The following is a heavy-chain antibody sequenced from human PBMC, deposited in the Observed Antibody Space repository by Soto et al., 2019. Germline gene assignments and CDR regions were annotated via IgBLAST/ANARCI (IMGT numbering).Heavy chain of an antibody. J-gene: IGHJ6*02. D-gene: IGHD3-3*01. CDR1: GFTFRSYA. CDR2: ISGSGGST. Sequence: GGSQRLSCAASGFTFRSYARSWVRQAPGKGLEWVSAISGSGGSTYYADSVKGRFAISRDNSKNTLYLQMNSLRAEDTAVYYCAKSGEGDFWSGYPPDDYYYGMDVWGQGTTVTVSS. V-gene: IGHV3-23*01. CDR3: AKSGEGDFWSGYPPDDYYYGMDV.